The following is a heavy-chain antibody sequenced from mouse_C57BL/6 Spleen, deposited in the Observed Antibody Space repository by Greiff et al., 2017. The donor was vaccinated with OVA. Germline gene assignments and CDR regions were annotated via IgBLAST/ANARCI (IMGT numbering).Heavy chain of an antibody. CDR3: ARRDYSRYNYAMDY. Sequence: QVQLQQPGAELVRPGSSVKLSCKASGYTFTSYWMHWVKQRPIQGLEWIGNIDPSDSETHYNQKFKDKATLTVDKSSSTAYMQLSSLTSEDSAVYYCARRDYSRYNYAMDYWGQGTSVTVSS. CDR1: GYTFTSYW. V-gene: IGHV1-52*01. J-gene: IGHJ4*01. D-gene: IGHD1-1*01. CDR2: IDPSDSET.